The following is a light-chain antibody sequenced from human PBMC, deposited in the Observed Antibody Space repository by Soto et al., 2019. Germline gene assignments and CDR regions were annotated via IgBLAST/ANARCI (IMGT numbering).Light chain of an antibody. J-gene: IGLJ2*01. CDR2: EVT. CDR1: SSDIGGYNY. V-gene: IGLV2-14*01. Sequence: QSALTQPASVSGSPGQSITISCTGTSSDIGGYNYVSWYQQHPGKAPKLMIYEVTKRPPGVSNRFSGSKSGNTASLTVSGLQAEDEADYYCSSYTSSATVVFGGGTKLTVL. CDR3: SSYTSSATVV.